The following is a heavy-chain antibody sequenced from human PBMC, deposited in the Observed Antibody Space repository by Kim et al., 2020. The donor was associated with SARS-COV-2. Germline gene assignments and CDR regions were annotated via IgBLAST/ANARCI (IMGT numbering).Heavy chain of an antibody. CDR2: INHSGST. CDR3: ARGPSTQARVYYYGMDV. V-gene: IGHV4-34*01. CDR1: GGSFSGYY. J-gene: IGHJ6*02. D-gene: IGHD2-2*01. Sequence: SETLSLTCAVYGGSFSGYYWSWIRQPPGKGLEWIGEINHSGSTNYNPSLKSRVTISVDTSKNQFSLKLSSVTAADTAVYYCARGPSTQARVYYYGMDVWGQGTTVTVSS.